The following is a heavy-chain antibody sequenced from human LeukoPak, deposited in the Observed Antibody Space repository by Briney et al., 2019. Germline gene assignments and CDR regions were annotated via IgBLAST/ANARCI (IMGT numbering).Heavy chain of an antibody. V-gene: IGHV4-59*10. J-gene: IGHJ4*02. CDR2: IYTSGST. CDR1: GGSFSGYY. D-gene: IGHD4-23*01. CDR3: ASLSTTGNSGPDY. Sequence: PSETLSLTCAVYGGSFSGYYWSWIRQPAGKGLEWIGRIYTSGSTNYNPSLKSRVTMSVDTSKNQFSLKLSSVTAADTAVYYCASLSTTGNSGPDYWGQGTLVTVSS.